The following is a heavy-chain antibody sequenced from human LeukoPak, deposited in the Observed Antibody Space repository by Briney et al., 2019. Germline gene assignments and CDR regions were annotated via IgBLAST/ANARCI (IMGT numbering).Heavy chain of an antibody. CDR2: ISGSGGST. J-gene: IGHJ4*02. V-gene: IGHV3-23*01. CDR1: GFTFTTCA. Sequence: PGGSLRLSCAASGFTFTTCAMSWVRQAPGKGLEWVSAISGSGGSTYYAGSVKGRFTISRDDSKNTLYLQMNSLRAEDSAVYYCARASGSFDYWGQGTLVTVSS. CDR3: ARASGSFDY. D-gene: IGHD1-26*01.